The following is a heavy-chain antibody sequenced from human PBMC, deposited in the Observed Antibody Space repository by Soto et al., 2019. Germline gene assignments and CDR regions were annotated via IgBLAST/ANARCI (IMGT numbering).Heavy chain of an antibody. CDR2: IGTAGDT. Sequence: GGSLRLSCAASGFTFSSYAMSWVRQAPGKGLEWVSAIGTAGDTYYPGSVKGRFTISRENAKNSLYLQMNSLRAEDTAVYYCARAPYDSSGYYYDYWGQGTLVTVSS. CDR1: GFTFSSYA. CDR3: ARAPYDSSGYYYDY. J-gene: IGHJ4*02. D-gene: IGHD3-22*01. V-gene: IGHV3-13*01.